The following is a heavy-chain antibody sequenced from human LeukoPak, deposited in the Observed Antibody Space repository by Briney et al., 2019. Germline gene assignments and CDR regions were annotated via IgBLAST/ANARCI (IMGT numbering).Heavy chain of an antibody. CDR3: AREGEVRGVITYCPDY. Sequence: GSLRLSCAASGFTFSSYGMHWVRQAPGKGLEWVAVIWYDGSNKYYADSVKGRFTISRDNAKNSLYLQMNSLRAEDTAVYYCAREGEVRGVITYCPDYWGQGTLVTVSS. J-gene: IGHJ4*02. CDR2: IWYDGSNK. CDR1: GFTFSSYG. V-gene: IGHV3-33*01. D-gene: IGHD3-10*01.